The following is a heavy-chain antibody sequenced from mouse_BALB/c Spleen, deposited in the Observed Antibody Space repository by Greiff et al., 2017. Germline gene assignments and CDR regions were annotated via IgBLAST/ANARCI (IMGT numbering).Heavy chain of an antibody. Sequence: VQLQQSGPELVKPGASVKISCKASGYSFTGYYMHWVKQSHVKSLEWIGRINPYNGATSYNQNFKDKASLTVDKSSSTAYMELHSLTSEDSAVYYCARYCYDYDVGAMDYWGQGTSVTVSS. V-gene: IGHV1-31*01. J-gene: IGHJ4*01. CDR1: GYSFTGYY. CDR3: ARYCYDYDVGAMDY. D-gene: IGHD2-4*01. CDR2: INPYNGAT.